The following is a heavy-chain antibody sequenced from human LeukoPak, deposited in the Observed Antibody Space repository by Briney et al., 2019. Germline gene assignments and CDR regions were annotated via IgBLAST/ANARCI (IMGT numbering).Heavy chain of an antibody. V-gene: IGHV3-11*05. J-gene: IGHJ3*02. CDR1: GFTFSDYY. CDR2: ISSSSSYT. D-gene: IGHD3-9*01. CDR3: ARDSVLSGYYDILAGYYPGAFDI. Sequence: GSLRLSCAASGFTFSDYYMSWIRQAPGKGLEWVSYISSSSSYTNYADSVKGRFTISRDNAKNSLYLQMNSLRAEDTAVYYCARDSVLSGYYDILAGYYPGAFDIWGQGTMVTVSS.